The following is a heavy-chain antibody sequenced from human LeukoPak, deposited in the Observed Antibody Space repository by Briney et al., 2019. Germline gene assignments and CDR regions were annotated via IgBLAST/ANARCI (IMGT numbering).Heavy chain of an antibody. CDR3: ARDRVATTSTHDY. CDR1: RYTFTGYY. D-gene: IGHD5-12*01. J-gene: IGHJ4*02. CDR2: INPNSGGT. Sequence: ASVKVSCKASRYTFTGYYMHWVRQAPGQGLEWMGWINPNSGGTNYAQKFQGRVTMTRDTSISTAYMELSRLRSDDTAVYYCARDRVATTSTHDYWGQGTLVTVSS. V-gene: IGHV1-2*02.